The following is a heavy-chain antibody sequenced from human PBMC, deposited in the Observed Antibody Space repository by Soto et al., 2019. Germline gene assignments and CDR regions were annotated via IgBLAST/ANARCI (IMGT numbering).Heavy chain of an antibody. CDR3: ARHGGDYINYFDY. D-gene: IGHD4-17*01. V-gene: IGHV4-34*01. CDR1: GGSFSGYY. J-gene: IGHJ4*02. Sequence: SETLSLTCAVYGGSFSGYYWSWIRQPPGKGLEWIGEINHSGSTNYNPSLKSRVTISVDTSKNQFSLKLSSVTAADTAVYYCARHGGDYINYFDYWGQGTLVTVSS. CDR2: INHSGST.